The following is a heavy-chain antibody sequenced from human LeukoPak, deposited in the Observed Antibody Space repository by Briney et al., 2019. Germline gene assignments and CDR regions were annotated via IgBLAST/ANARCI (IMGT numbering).Heavy chain of an antibody. V-gene: IGHV1-69*13. Sequence: SVKVSCKASGGTFSSYAISWVRQAPGQGLEWMGGIIPIFGTANYAQKFQGRVTITAGESTSTAYMELSSLRSEDTAVYYCARENIPENWFDPWGQGTLVTVSS. D-gene: IGHD2/OR15-2a*01. CDR1: GGTFSSYA. J-gene: IGHJ5*02. CDR2: IIPIFGTA. CDR3: ARENIPENWFDP.